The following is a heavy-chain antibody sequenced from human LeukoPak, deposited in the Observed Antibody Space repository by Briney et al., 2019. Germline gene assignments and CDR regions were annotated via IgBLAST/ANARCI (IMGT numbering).Heavy chain of an antibody. CDR2: IYYRGST. D-gene: IGHD6-13*01. J-gene: IGHJ4*02. V-gene: IGHV4-39*01. CDR3: ARLLPIAAAGGHYFDY. CDR1: GGSFISGIYY. Sequence: PSETLSLTCNVSGGSFISGIYYWGWVRQPPGKGLEWIASIYYRGSTYYNQSLKSRVTISVDTSEKQFSLKVTSVTAADTAVYYCARLLPIAAAGGHYFDYWGQGTLVTVSS.